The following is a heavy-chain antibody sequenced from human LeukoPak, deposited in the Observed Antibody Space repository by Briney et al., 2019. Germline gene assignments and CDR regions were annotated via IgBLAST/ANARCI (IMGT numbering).Heavy chain of an antibody. CDR1: GYTFTSYG. CDR2: ISAYNGNT. V-gene: IGHV1-18*01. Sequence: ASVKVSCKASGYTFTSYGISWVRQAPGQGLERMGWISAYNGNTNYAQKLQGRVTMTTDTSTSTAYMGLRSLRSDDTAVYYCVLHDILTGYYAYFDYWGQGTLVTVSS. D-gene: IGHD3-9*01. J-gene: IGHJ4*02. CDR3: VLHDILTGYYAYFDY.